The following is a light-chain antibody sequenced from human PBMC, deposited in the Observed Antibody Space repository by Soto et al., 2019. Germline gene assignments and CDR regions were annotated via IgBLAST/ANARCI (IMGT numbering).Light chain of an antibody. J-gene: IGKJ1*01. CDR2: KAS. Sequence: DMQMTQSRSTLSGTLGDNVTITCRASQTISSWLAWYQQKPGKAPKLLIYKASTLKSGVPSRFSGSGSGTEFTLTISSLQPDDFATYYCQHYNSYSEAFGQGTKVDIK. V-gene: IGKV1-5*03. CDR3: QHYNSYSEA. CDR1: QTISSW.